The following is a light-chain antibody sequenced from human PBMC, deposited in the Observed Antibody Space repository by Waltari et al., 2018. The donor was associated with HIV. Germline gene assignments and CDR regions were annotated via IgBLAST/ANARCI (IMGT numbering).Light chain of an antibody. V-gene: IGLV1-44*01. CDR2: HDH. CDR1: GSNIGSRT. J-gene: IGLJ3*02. CDR3: AAWDDSLSGFV. Sequence: QSVLTQPPSLSAAPGHKIHISCSGGGSNIGSRTVPCYQQLPSRAPKLIIDHDHRRPSGVSDRFTASKSGTSASLFISKLQAADEATYYCAAWDDSLSGFVFGGGT.